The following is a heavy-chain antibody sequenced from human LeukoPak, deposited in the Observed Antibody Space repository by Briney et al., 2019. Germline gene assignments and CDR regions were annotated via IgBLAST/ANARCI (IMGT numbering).Heavy chain of an antibody. CDR1: GYTFIGYY. V-gene: IGHV1-18*04. D-gene: IGHD6-13*01. J-gene: IGHJ6*03. Sequence: ASVKVSCKASGYTFIGYYMYWVRQAPGQGLEWMGWINTNSRNTNYAQKFQGRVTMTTDTSTSTAYMDLRSLRSDDTAVYYCARGVGIAAAGYFYYYMDVWGKGTTVTVSS. CDR2: INTNSRNT. CDR3: ARGVGIAAAGYFYYYMDV.